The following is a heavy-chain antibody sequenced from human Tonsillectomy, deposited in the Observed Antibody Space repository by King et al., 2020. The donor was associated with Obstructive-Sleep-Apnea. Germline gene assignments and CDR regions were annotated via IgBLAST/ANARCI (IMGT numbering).Heavy chain of an antibody. CDR3: ARVHSTATAGTFDH. D-gene: IGHD6-13*01. J-gene: IGHJ4*02. CDR2: ISGYDGIT. V-gene: IGHV1-18*01. Sequence: VQLVQSGAEVKKPGASVQVSCKASGYTFSNYIMAWVRQAPGQGLEWMGWISGYDGITNYAHNLHGRVTMTTDTSTSTAYMDLRSLKPDDTAVYYCARVHSTATAGTFDHWGQGTLVTVSS. CDR1: GYTFSNYI.